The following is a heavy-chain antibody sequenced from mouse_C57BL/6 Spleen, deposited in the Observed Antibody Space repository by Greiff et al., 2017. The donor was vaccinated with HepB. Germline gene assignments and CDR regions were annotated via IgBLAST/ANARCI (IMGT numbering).Heavy chain of an antibody. Sequence: EVQLQQSGGGLVKPGGSLKLSCAASGFTFSDFGMHWVRQAPEKGLEWIAYISSGSSTIYYADTVKGRFTISRDNAKNTLFLQMTSLRSEDTAMYYCARTSLGRYYFDYWGQGTTLTVSS. D-gene: IGHD4-1*01. CDR3: ARTSLGRYYFDY. V-gene: IGHV5-17*01. J-gene: IGHJ2*01. CDR1: GFTFSDFG. CDR2: ISSGSSTI.